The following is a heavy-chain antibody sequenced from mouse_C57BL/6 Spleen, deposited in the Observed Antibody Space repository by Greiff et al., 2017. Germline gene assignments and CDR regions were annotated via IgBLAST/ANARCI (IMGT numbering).Heavy chain of an antibody. CDR1: GYTFTGYW. CDR2: ILPGSGST. CDR3: ARSTTVARYWYFDV. Sequence: QVQLQQSGAELMKPGASVKLSCKATGYTFTGYWIEWVKQRPGHGLEWIGEILPGSGSTNYNEKFKGKAKFTADTSSNTAYMQLSSLTTEDAAIYYCARSTTVARYWYFDVWGTGTTVTVSS. D-gene: IGHD1-1*01. V-gene: IGHV1-9*01. J-gene: IGHJ1*03.